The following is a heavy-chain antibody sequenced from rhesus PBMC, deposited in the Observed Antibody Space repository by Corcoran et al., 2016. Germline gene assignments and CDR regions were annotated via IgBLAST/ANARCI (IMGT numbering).Heavy chain of an antibody. CDR2: ISGSSGRT. D-gene: IGHD1-26*01. V-gene: IGHV4-99*01. J-gene: IGHJ4*01. Sequence: QVQLQESGPGLVKPSETLSLTCAVSGYSISSGYYWGWIRQPPGKGLEYIGYISGSSGRTYYNPSLKSRVTISKDTSKNQFSLKLSSVTAADTAVYYCARIYNWNYYFDYWGQGVLVTVSS. CDR3: ARIYNWNYYFDY. CDR1: GYSISSGYY.